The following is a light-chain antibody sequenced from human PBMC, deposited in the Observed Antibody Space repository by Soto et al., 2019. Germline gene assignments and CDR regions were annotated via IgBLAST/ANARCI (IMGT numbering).Light chain of an antibody. Sequence: IQLTQSPSSLSASVGDIVTITCRASHGISSFLACYQQKPGKAPKLLIYAASTLKSGVPSRFSGSRSGKDFTPTISSLQHEDFATYCCQQLNSYPPTFGGGTKVDIK. V-gene: IGKV1-9*01. J-gene: IGKJ4*01. CDR3: QQLNSYPPT. CDR2: AAS. CDR1: HGISSF.